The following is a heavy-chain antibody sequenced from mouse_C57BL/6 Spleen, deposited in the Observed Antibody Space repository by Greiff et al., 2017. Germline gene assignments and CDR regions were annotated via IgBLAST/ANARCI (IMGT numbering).Heavy chain of an antibody. Sequence: VKLQESGPELVKPGASVKISCKASGYAFSSSWMNWVKQRPGKGLEWIGRIYPGDGDTNYNGKFKGKATLTADKSSSTAYMQLRSLTSEDSAVYFCARGGYYSMDYWGQGTSVTVSS. J-gene: IGHJ4*01. CDR3: ARGGYYSMDY. CDR2: IYPGDGDT. CDR1: GYAFSSSW. V-gene: IGHV1-82*01.